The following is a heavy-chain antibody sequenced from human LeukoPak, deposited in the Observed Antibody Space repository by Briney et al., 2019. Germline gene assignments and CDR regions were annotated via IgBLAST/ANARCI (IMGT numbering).Heavy chain of an antibody. D-gene: IGHD3-3*01. V-gene: IGHV3-7*01. CDR2: IKQDGSEK. J-gene: IGHJ3*02. CDR1: GFTFSSYW. CDR3: ARGFWLPLPDI. Sequence: PGGSLRLSCAASGFTFSSYWTSWVRQAPGKGLEWVANIKQDGSEKYYVDSVKGRFTISRDNAKNSLYLQMNSLRAEDTAVYYCARGFWLPLPDIWGQGTMVTVSS.